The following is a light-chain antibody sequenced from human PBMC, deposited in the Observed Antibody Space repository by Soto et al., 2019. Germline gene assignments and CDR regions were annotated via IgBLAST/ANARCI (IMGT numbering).Light chain of an antibody. CDR1: QSVNNN. CDR3: QQYNKCPLT. CDR2: SAS. J-gene: IGKJ3*01. V-gene: IGKV3-15*01. Sequence: EIVMTQSPVTLSVSPGERATLSCTASQSVNNNVAWYQQKPGQTPRLLIYSASIGATGTPARFSGSGSGSDFTLTISSLQSEDFAVYYCQQYNKCPLTFGPGTKVDIK.